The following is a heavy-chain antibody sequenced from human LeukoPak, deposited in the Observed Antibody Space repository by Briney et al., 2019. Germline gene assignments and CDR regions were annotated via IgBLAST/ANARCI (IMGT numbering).Heavy chain of an antibody. D-gene: IGHD2-21*02. CDR3: ARLTYCGGDCYSGAFDI. J-gene: IGHJ3*02. CDR1: GYSFTSYW. V-gene: IGHV5-51*01. CDR2: IYPGDSDT. Sequence: GESLKISCKGSGYSFTSYWIGWVRQMPGKRLEWMGIIYPGDSDTRYSPSFQGQVTISADKSISTAYLQWSSLKASDTAMYYCARLTYCGGDCYSGAFDIWGQGTMVTVSS.